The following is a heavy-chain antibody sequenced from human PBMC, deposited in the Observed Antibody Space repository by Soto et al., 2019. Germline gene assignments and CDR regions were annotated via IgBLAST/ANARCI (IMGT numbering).Heavy chain of an antibody. CDR1: GFTFSSYA. V-gene: IGHV3-23*01. D-gene: IGHD2-15*01. CDR3: AKDRDIVVVVAATPVDYYYGMDV. Sequence: GGSLRLSCAASGFTFSSYAMSCVRQAPGKGLEWVSAISGSGGSTYYADSVKGRFTISRDNSKNTLYLQMNSLRAEDTAVYYCAKDRDIVVVVAATPVDYYYGMDVWGQGTTVTVSS. J-gene: IGHJ6*02. CDR2: ISGSGGST.